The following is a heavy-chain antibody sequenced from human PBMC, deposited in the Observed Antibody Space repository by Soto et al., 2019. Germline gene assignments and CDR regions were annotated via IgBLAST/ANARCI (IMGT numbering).Heavy chain of an antibody. CDR1: GYTFTNYD. J-gene: IGHJ4*02. Sequence: QVQLVQSGAEVKKPGASVRVSCRASGYTFTNYDINWVRQAIGQGLVWMGWMNPNSGHTGSAQSFQGRVTMARNTSIHTGYMELSSPTSSDTAIYYYSGATTGMRPSYDYFLGTYDMYSWGQATLVTVSS. D-gene: IGHD3-16*01. CDR3: SGATTGMRPSYDYFLGTYDMYS. V-gene: IGHV1-8*01. CDR2: MNPNSGHT.